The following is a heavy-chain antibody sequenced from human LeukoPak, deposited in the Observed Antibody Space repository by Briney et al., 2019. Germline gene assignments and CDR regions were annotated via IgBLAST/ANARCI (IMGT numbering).Heavy chain of an antibody. D-gene: IGHD3-22*01. Sequence: SETLSLTCTVSGGSISSYYWSWIRQPPGKGLEWIGYIYYSGSTNYNPSLKSRVTISVDTSKNQFSLKLSSVTAADTAVYYCARDLSDSSGYYYGDDAFDIWGQGTMVTVSS. CDR2: IYYSGST. CDR3: ARDLSDSSGYYYGDDAFDI. V-gene: IGHV4-59*12. J-gene: IGHJ3*02. CDR1: GGSISSYY.